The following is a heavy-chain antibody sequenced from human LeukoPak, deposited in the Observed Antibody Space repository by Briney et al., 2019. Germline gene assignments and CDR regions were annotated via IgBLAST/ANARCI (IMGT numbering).Heavy chain of an antibody. CDR1: GFTFSSYG. Sequence: PGGSLRLSCAASGFTFSSYGMHWVRQAPGKGLEWVAFIRYDGSNKYYADSVKGRFTFSRDNSKNTLYLQMNGLRAEDTAVYYCAKGLGFFPRFYDFDYWGQGTLVTVSS. V-gene: IGHV3-30*02. D-gene: IGHD3-3*01. CDR3: AKGLGFFPRFYDFDY. CDR2: IRYDGSNK. J-gene: IGHJ4*02.